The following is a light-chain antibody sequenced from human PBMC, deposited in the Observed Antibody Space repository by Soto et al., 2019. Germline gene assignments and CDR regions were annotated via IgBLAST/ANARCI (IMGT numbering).Light chain of an antibody. Sequence: EIVLTQSPGTLSLSPGERATLSCRASQSVSNSYLAWYQQKPGQAPRLLIYGASSRATDIPDRFSGSGSGTDFTLTISRLEPEDFAVYYCQQYGSSQYTFGQGTTLEIK. J-gene: IGKJ2*01. V-gene: IGKV3-20*01. CDR2: GAS. CDR3: QQYGSSQYT. CDR1: QSVSNSY.